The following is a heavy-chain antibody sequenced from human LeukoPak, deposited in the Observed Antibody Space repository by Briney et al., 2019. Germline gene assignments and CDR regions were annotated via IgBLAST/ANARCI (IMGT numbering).Heavy chain of an antibody. D-gene: IGHD1-20*01. CDR1: GFPLSTSGMR. Sequence: SGPTLVNPTQTLTLTCTFSGFPLSTSGMRVSWIRQPPGKALEWLARIDWDDDKFYSTSLKTRLTISKDTSKNQVVLTMTNMDPVDTATYYCARTAEYNWNLDYWGQGTLDTVSS. CDR2: IDWDDDK. V-gene: IGHV2-70*04. CDR3: ARTAEYNWNLDY. J-gene: IGHJ4*02.